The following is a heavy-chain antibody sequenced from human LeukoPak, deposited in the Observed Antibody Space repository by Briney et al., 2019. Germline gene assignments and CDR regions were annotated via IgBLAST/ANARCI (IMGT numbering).Heavy chain of an antibody. CDR3: AKDFSLVVIAIFRY. Sequence: GGSLRLSCAASGFTFSSYATSWVRQAPGKGLEWVSAISGSGGSTYYADSVKGRFTISRDNSKNTLYLQMNSLRAEDTAVYYCAKDFSLVVIAIFRYWGQGTLVTVSS. D-gene: IGHD2-21*01. J-gene: IGHJ4*02. V-gene: IGHV3-23*01. CDR2: ISGSGGST. CDR1: GFTFSSYA.